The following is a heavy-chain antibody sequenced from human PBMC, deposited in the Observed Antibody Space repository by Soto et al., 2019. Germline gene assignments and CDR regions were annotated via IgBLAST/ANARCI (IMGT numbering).Heavy chain of an antibody. Sequence: GSLGLPCAASGSTFSSSWMDWVRQAPGKGLEWVANINQDGSEKHYIDSVKGRFTISRDNAKSSLYLQMRSLTAEDSALYDCSPALNIWGQGTLVTASS. CDR3: SPALNI. CDR2: INQDGSEK. V-gene: IGHV3-7*01. J-gene: IGHJ4*02. CDR1: GSTFSSSW. D-gene: IGHD2-2*01.